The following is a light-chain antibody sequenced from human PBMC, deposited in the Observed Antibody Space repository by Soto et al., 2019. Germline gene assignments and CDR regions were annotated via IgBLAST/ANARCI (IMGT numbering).Light chain of an antibody. J-gene: IGLJ3*02. Sequence: QSALTQPASVSGSPGQSITISCTGTSSDVGSYNLVSWYQQHPGKAPKLMIYEGSKRPSGVSNRFSGSKSGNTASLTISGLQAEDEADYYCCSYADSSTWVFGGETKLTVL. V-gene: IGLV2-23*01. CDR1: SSDVGSYNL. CDR2: EGS. CDR3: CSYADSSTWV.